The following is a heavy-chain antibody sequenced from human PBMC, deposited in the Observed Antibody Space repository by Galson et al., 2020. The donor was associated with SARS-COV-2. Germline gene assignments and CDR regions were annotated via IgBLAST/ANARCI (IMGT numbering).Heavy chain of an antibody. D-gene: IGHD3-10*01. CDR2: VDPASGAT. V-gene: IGHV1-2*02. CDR1: GYIFTGRY. J-gene: IGHJ5*02. Sequence: ASVKVSCKASGYIFTGRYIHWLRLRPGQGLEWMGWVDPASGATTSAKTFQDRVTFTRDSSINTAYMELSGLRSDDTSVYYCARDYRELFWFGDGVNYFDPWGQGTLVTVS. CDR3: ARDYRELFWFGDGVNYFDP.